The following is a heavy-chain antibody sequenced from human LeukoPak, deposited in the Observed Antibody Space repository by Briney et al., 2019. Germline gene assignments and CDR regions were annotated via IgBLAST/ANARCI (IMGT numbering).Heavy chain of an antibody. CDR1: GYTFTSCD. V-gene: IGHV1-8*01. Sequence: ASVKVSCKASGYTFTSCDINWVRQATGQGLEWMGWMNPNSGNTGYVQSFQGRITMTREISIGTAYMELSNLTSEDTAIYYCTRGSSGRRDNWGQGTLVTVSA. CDR2: MNPNSGNT. D-gene: IGHD6-19*01. CDR3: TRGSSGRRDN. J-gene: IGHJ4*02.